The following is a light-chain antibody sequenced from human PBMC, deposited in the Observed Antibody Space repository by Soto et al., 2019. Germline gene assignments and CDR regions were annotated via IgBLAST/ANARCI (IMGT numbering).Light chain of an antibody. CDR3: QQYHSYSS. CDR2: RAS. V-gene: IGKV1-5*03. CDR1: QGISRW. Sequence: DIQMTQSPSTLSASVGDRVTITCRASQGISRWLAWYQQKPGKAPNLLIYRASSLEGGVPSRFSGSGSGTEFTLTISSLQPDDFAAYYCQQYHSYSSFGGGTEVEIK. J-gene: IGKJ4*01.